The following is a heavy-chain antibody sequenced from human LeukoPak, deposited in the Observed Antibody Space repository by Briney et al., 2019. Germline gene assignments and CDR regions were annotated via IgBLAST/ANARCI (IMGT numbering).Heavy chain of an antibody. J-gene: IGHJ6*02. D-gene: IGHD6-13*01. CDR2: FIPFFGTA. CDR1: GCTFSGYA. CDR3: ARDNNQAPRSSWTRYYYYGMDV. V-gene: IGHV1-69*13. Sequence: AASLNVSCKASGCTFSGYAISWVRQAPGQGLEWMGRFIPFFGTANYAQKFQGRVTITADESTSTAYMELSSLRSEDTAVYYCARDNNQAPRSSWTRYYYYGMDVWGQGTTVTVSS.